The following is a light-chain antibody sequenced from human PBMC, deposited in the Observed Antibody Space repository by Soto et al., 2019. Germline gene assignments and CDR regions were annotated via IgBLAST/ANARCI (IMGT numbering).Light chain of an antibody. CDR1: QGISSY. V-gene: IGKV1-9*01. J-gene: IGKJ4*01. CDR3: QQFNSYPT. Sequence: DIQLTQSPSFLSASVGDGVTITCRASQGISSYLAWYQQRPGKAPKLLIYAASTLQSGVPSRFSGSGSGTEFTLTISSLQPEAFATYYCQQFNSYPTFGGGTKVEIK. CDR2: AAS.